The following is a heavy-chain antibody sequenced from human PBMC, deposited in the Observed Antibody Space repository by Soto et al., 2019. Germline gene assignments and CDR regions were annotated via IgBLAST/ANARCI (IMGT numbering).Heavy chain of an antibody. D-gene: IGHD6-19*01. V-gene: IGHV1-18*01. CDR3: ARDRGVAPPVAGNTHYYYYMDV. CDR1: GYSFTNYG. J-gene: IGHJ6*03. Sequence: QDQLVQSGVEVKKPGASVKVSCKASGYSFTNYGITWVRQAPGQGFEWMGWISAYNGNTNYAQKFQGRATMNTDASTSTAYLELRRLRSDDTAVYYCARDRGVAPPVAGNTHYYYYMDVWGKGTTVTVSS. CDR2: ISAYNGNT.